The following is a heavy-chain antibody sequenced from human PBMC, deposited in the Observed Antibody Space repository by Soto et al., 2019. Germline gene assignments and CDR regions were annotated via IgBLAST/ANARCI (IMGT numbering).Heavy chain of an antibody. CDR2: IYYSGST. D-gene: IGHD5-18*01. J-gene: IGHJ6*02. CDR1: GGSISSYY. V-gene: IGHV4-59*01. Sequence: PSETLSLTCTVSGGSISSYYWSWIRQPPGKGLEWIGYIYYSGSTNYNPSLKSRVTISVDTSKNQFSLKLSSVTAADTAVYYCARDYGLNVDTAMVDYYYYSMAVWGQGTTVTVSS. CDR3: ARDYGLNVDTAMVDYYYYSMAV.